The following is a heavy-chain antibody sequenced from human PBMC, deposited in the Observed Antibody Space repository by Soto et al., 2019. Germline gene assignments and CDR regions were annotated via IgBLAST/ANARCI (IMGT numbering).Heavy chain of an antibody. Sequence: EVQLVESGGGLVQPGRSLRLSCAASGFTFDDYAMHWVRQVPGKGLEWVSGISWNSGSIGYADSVKGRFTISRDNAKNSLYLQMNSLRAEDTALYYCAKAPRSSWYVLFDYWGQGTLVTVSS. CDR3: AKAPRSSWYVLFDY. D-gene: IGHD6-13*01. CDR2: ISWNSGSI. J-gene: IGHJ4*02. V-gene: IGHV3-9*01. CDR1: GFTFDDYA.